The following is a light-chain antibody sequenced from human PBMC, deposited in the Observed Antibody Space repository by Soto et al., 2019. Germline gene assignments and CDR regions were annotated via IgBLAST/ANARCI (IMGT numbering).Light chain of an antibody. J-gene: IGKJ1*01. CDR2: AAS. CDR3: QQYYSYPPWT. V-gene: IGKV1-8*01. Sequence: AIRMTQSPSSLSASTGDRVTITCRASQGISSYLAWYQQKPGKAPKILIYAASTLQSGVSSRFRGSGSGTDFSLTISCLQSEDFATYYCQQYYSYPPWTFGQGTKVEIK. CDR1: QGISSY.